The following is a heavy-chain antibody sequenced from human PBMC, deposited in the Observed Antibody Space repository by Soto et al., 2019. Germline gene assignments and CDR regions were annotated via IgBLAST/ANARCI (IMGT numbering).Heavy chain of an antibody. V-gene: IGHV3-23*01. CDR3: AKDRRAGGNYGFYSDF. CDR1: GFTFSSYG. J-gene: IGHJ4*02. D-gene: IGHD1-7*01. CDR2: SSATGAGT. Sequence: EVQLLESGGGLVQPGGSLRLSCADSGFTFSSYGMTWVRQAPGKGLEWVSFSSATGAGTYYADSVKGRFTISRDNSKNTLYLQMTSLRAYDTAVYYCAKDRRAGGNYGFYSDFWGQGALVIVSS.